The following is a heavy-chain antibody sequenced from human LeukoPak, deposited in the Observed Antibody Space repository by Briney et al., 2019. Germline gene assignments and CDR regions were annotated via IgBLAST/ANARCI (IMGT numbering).Heavy chain of an antibody. CDR1: GGSFSGYY. J-gene: IGHJ4*02. Sequence: SETLSLTCAVYGGSFSGYYWSWIRQPPGKGLEWIGEINHSGSTNYNPSLKSRATISVDTSKNQFSLKLSSVTAADTAVYYCAHRDMAGSDFDYWGQGTLVTVSS. V-gene: IGHV4-34*01. CDR2: INHSGST. CDR3: AHRDMAGSDFDY. D-gene: IGHD6-19*01.